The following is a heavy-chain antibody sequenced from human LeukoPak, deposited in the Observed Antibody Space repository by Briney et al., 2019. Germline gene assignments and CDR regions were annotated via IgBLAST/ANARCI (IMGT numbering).Heavy chain of an antibody. CDR3: ARHGYSGSYYGLSWFDP. CDR1: GGSISSSGYY. V-gene: IGHV4-39*01. CDR2: IYYSGST. D-gene: IGHD1-26*01. J-gene: IGHJ5*02. Sequence: SETLSLTCTASGGSISSSGYYWGWIRQPPGKGLEWIASIYYSGSTYYNPSLKSRVTISVDTSKNQLSLKLSSLTAADTAVYYCARHGYSGSYYGLSWFDPWGQGTLVTVSS.